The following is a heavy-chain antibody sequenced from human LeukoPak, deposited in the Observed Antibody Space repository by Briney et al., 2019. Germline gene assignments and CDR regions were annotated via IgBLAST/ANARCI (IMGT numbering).Heavy chain of an antibody. CDR1: RFTLSDYY. Sequence: PRGSLRLSCAPSRFTLSDYYMCWIRQAPGKGLEWVSYSSSSGSTIYYADSVKGRFAISRDNAKNSLYLQMNSLRAEDTAVYYCARRRDFIDYRGQGTLVTVSS. J-gene: IGHJ4*02. V-gene: IGHV3-11*01. CDR3: ARRRDFIDY. D-gene: IGHD3/OR15-3a*01. CDR2: SSSSGSTI.